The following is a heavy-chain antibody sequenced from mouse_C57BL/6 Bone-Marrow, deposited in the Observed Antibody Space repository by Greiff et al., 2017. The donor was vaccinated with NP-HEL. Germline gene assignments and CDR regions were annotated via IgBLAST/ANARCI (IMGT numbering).Heavy chain of an antibody. CDR1: GYTFTSYW. CDR2: IDPSDSYT. CDR3: ARDYSILMDY. V-gene: IGHV1-69*01. D-gene: IGHD2-5*01. Sequence: VQLQQPGAELVMPGASVKLSCKASGYTFTSYWMHWVKQRPGQGLEWIGEIDPSDSYTNYNQKFKGKSTFTVDKSSSTAYMQLSSLTSEDSAVYYCARDYSILMDYWGQGTAVTVSS. J-gene: IGHJ4*01.